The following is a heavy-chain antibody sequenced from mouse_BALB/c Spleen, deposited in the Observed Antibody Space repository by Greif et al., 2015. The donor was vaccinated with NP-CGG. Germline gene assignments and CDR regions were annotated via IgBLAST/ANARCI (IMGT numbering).Heavy chain of an antibody. D-gene: IGHD2-10*01. CDR1: GFTFSSYG. V-gene: IGHV5-6*01. CDR2: ISSGGSYT. J-gene: IGHJ2*01. Sequence: EVHLVESGGDLVKPGGSLKLSCAASGFTFSSYGMSWVRQTPDRRLEWVATISSGGSYTYYPDSVKGRFTISRDNAKNTLYLQMSSLKSEDTAMYYCARQRDLAYYGNYDYWGQGTTLTVSS. CDR3: ARQRDLAYYGNYDY.